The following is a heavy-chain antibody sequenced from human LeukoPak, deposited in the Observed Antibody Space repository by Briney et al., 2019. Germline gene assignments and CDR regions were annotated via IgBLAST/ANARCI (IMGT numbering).Heavy chain of an antibody. V-gene: IGHV4-59*01. Sequence: SETLSLTCTVSGGSISSYYWSWIRQPPGKGLEWIGYIYYSGSTNYNPSLKSRVTISVDTSKNQFSLKLSSVTAADTAVYYCAREEIWLDGMDVWGQGTTVTVSS. CDR1: GGSISSYY. D-gene: IGHD5-12*01. CDR2: IYYSGST. CDR3: AREEIWLDGMDV. J-gene: IGHJ6*02.